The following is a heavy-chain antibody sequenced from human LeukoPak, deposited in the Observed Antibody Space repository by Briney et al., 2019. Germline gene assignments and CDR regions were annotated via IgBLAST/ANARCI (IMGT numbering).Heavy chain of an antibody. J-gene: IGHJ4*02. Sequence: ASVKVSCKASGYTFTSYDINWVRQATGQGLEWMGWMNPNSGNTGYAQKFQGRVTMTRNTSISTAYMELSSLRSEDTAVYYCARGGTAVAGTGVDYWGQGTLVTVSS. CDR3: ARGGTAVAGTGVDY. D-gene: IGHD6-19*01. V-gene: IGHV1-8*01. CDR1: GYTFTSYD. CDR2: MNPNSGNT.